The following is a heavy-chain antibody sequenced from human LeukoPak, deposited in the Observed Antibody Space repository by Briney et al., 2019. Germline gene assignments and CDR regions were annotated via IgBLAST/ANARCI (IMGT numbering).Heavy chain of an antibody. CDR1: GFTFSSYS. J-gene: IGHJ4*02. CDR3: AKATMFDY. CDR2: ISSGSSYI. V-gene: IGHV3-21*01. Sequence: RSGGSLRLSCAASGFTFSSYSMNWVRQAPGKGLEWVSSISSGSSYIYYADSVKGRFTISRDNAKNSLYLQMNSLRAEDTAVYYCAKATMFDYWGQGTLVTVFS. D-gene: IGHD5-12*01.